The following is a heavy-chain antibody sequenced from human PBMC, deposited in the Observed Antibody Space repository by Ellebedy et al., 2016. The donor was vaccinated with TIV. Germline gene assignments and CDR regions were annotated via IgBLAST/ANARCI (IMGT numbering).Heavy chain of an antibody. CDR2: IDPSDSYT. J-gene: IGHJ6*02. V-gene: IGHV5-10-1*01. CDR3: ARRGELGSYYLYYYGMDV. Sequence: GESLKISCKGSGYSFTSYWISWVRQMPGKGLEWMGRIDPSDSYTNYSPSFQGHVTISADKSISTAYLQWSSLKASDTAMYYCARRGELGSYYLYYYGMDVWGQGTTVTVSS. D-gene: IGHD3-10*01. CDR1: GYSFTSYW.